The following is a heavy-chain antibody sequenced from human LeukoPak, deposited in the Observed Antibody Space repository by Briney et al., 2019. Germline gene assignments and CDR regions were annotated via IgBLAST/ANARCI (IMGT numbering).Heavy chain of an antibody. J-gene: IGHJ4*02. D-gene: IGHD1-26*01. CDR2: IKSKTDGGTT. Sequence: GGSLRLSCAASGFTFSNAWMSWVRQAPGKGLEWVGRIKSKTDGGTTDYAAPVKGRFTISRDDSKNTLYLQMNSLKTEDTAVYYCTRERRHSGSYSPYSDYWGQGTLVTVSS. V-gene: IGHV3-15*01. CDR1: GFTFSNAW. CDR3: TRERRHSGSYSPYSDY.